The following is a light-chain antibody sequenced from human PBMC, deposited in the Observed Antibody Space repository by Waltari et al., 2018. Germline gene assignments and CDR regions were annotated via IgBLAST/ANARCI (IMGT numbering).Light chain of an antibody. Sequence: DIQMTQSPSSLSASVGHRVTIPCQASQDISSYLNLFQQKPGKAPKLLTYDASNLEIGVPSRFSGSGSGTDFTFTISSLQPEDIATYYCQQHDNLPLTFGGGTKVEIK. V-gene: IGKV1-33*01. CDR2: DAS. CDR3: QQHDNLPLT. J-gene: IGKJ4*01. CDR1: QDISSY.